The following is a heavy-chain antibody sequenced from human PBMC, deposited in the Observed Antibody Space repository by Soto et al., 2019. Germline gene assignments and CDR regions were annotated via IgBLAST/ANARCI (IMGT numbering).Heavy chain of an antibody. Sequence: ASVKVSCKTSGYTFNTYGISWVRQAPGQGLEWMGGIIPIFGTANYAQKFQGRVTITADESTSTAYMELSSLRSEDTAVYYCARDLYSGSYHGPRWFDPCGQGSLVIVSS. CDR1: GYTFNTYG. CDR2: IIPIFGTA. J-gene: IGHJ5*02. D-gene: IGHD1-26*01. V-gene: IGHV1-69*13. CDR3: ARDLYSGSYHGPRWFDP.